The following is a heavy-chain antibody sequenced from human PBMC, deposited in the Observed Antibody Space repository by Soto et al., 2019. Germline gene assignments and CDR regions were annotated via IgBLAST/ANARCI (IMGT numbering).Heavy chain of an antibody. Sequence: GGSLRLSCAASGFTFSSYAMSWVRQAPGKGLEWLSAISGSGGSTYYADSVKGRFTISRDNSKNTLYLQMNSLRAEDTAVYYCAKEGPHDSSGYYPVFDYWGQGTLLTVSS. J-gene: IGHJ4*02. CDR1: GFTFSSYA. CDR3: AKEGPHDSSGYYPVFDY. CDR2: ISGSGGST. V-gene: IGHV3-23*01. D-gene: IGHD3-22*01.